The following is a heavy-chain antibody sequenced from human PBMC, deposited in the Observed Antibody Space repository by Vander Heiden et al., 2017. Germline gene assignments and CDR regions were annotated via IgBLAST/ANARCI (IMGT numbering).Heavy chain of an antibody. D-gene: IGHD3-10*01. J-gene: IGHJ1*01. Sequence: DVELVESGGGLVRPGGSLRLSCSASGFTFSSYGMNWVRQAPGKGLEWVSSISRTGNYIYYADSVKGRFTISRDNAKNSVFLQMNSLRAEDTAVYYCARDRAGMNYFQHWGQGTLITVS. V-gene: IGHV3-21*02. CDR2: ISRTGNYI. CDR1: GFTFSSYG. CDR3: ARDRAGMNYFQH.